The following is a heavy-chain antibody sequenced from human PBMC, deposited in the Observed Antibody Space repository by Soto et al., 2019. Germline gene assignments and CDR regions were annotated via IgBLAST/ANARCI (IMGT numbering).Heavy chain of an antibody. V-gene: IGHV3-9*01. CDR2: ISWNSGSI. D-gene: IGHD6-19*01. Sequence: EVQLVESGGGSVQPGRSLRLSCVASGFTFESYAMHWVRQVPGKGLEWVSGISWNSGSIGYEDSVKGRFTISRDNAQKSLYLEMNSLRVEDTAFYYCVKDIHEQWLVSHFEYWGKGALVPVSS. J-gene: IGHJ4*02. CDR3: VKDIHEQWLVSHFEY. CDR1: GFTFESYA.